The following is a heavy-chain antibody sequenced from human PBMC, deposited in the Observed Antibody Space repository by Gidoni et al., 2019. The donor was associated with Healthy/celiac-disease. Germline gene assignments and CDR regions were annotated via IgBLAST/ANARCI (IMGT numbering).Heavy chain of an antibody. V-gene: IGHV1-69*01. Sequence: QVQLVQSGAEVKKPGSSVKVSCKASGGTFSSYAISWVRQAPGQGLEWMGGIIPIFGTANYAKKFQGRVTITADESTSTAYMELSSRRSEDTAVYYCARVRPIVATIWGYFDYWGQGTLVTVSS. CDR2: IIPIFGTA. D-gene: IGHD5-12*01. CDR1: GGTFSSYA. CDR3: ARVRPIVATIWGYFDY. J-gene: IGHJ4*02.